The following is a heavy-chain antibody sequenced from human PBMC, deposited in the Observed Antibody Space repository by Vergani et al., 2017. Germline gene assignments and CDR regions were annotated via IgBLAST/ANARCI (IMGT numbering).Heavy chain of an antibody. CDR2: IWYDGSNK. CDR3: ARDGMYSSSSVDY. D-gene: IGHD6-6*01. Sequence: QVQLVESGGGVVQPGRSLRLSCAASGFTFSSYGMHWVRQAPGKGLEWVAVIWYDGSNKYYADSVKGRFTISRDNSKNTLYLQMNSLRAEDTAVYYCARDGMYSSSSVDYWGQGTLVTVSS. V-gene: IGHV3-33*01. CDR1: GFTFSSYG. J-gene: IGHJ4*02.